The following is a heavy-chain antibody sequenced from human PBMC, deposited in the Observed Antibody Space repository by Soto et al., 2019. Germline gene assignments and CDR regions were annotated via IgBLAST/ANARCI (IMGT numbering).Heavy chain of an antibody. CDR2: IIPIFGTA. CDR1: GGTFSSYA. D-gene: IGHD4-17*01. J-gene: IGHJ1*01. V-gene: IGHV1-69*12. Sequence: QVQLVQSGAEVKKPGSSVKVSCKASGGTFSSYAISWVRQAPGQGLEWMGGIIPIFGTANYAQKFQGRVTITADESTSTAYMELSSLRAEDTAVYYCARGSYGDYAEYFQHWGQGTLVTVSS. CDR3: ARGSYGDYAEYFQH.